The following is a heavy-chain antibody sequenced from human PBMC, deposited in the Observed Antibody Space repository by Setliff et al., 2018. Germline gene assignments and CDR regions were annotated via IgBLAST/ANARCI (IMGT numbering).Heavy chain of an antibody. CDR2: IYYTGIT. D-gene: IGHD3-3*01. J-gene: IGHJ4*02. CDR3: ARYNPKLPELAIYGSFDY. Sequence: SETLSLTCTVSGGSFSTYYWSWIRQAPGKGLEWIANIYYTGITYHNPSLKSRVTISLDTSKNQFSLKLTSGTAADTAVYHCARYNPKLPELAIYGSFDYWGQGALVTVSS. CDR1: GGSFSTYY. V-gene: IGHV4-59*12.